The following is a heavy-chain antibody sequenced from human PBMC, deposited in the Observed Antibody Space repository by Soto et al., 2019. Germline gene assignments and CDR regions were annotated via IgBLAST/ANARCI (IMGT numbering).Heavy chain of an antibody. CDR1: GFTFSDYA. V-gene: IGHV3-30*18. Sequence: VQLVESGGGVVQPGRSLRLSCAASGFTFSDYAMHWVRQAPGKGLEWVAVVSHDGRNTHYADSVKGRFTISRDSSKNTVSMEMTSLRAEVTAVYYCAKGGRQWLVASDFNYWGQGALVTVSS. CDR3: AKGGRQWLVASDFNY. D-gene: IGHD6-19*01. J-gene: IGHJ4*02. CDR2: VSHDGRNT.